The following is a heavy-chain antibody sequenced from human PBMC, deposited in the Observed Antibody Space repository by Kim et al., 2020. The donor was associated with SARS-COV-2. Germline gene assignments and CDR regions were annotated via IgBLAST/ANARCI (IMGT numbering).Heavy chain of an antibody. D-gene: IGHD6-13*01. V-gene: IGHV3-30-3*01. Sequence: GGSLRLSCAASGFTFSSYAMHWVRQAPGKGLEWVAVISYDGSNKYYADSVKGRFTISRDNSKNTLYLQMNSLRAEDTAVYYCARDLYSIAAAGTSFLFDYWGQGTLVTVSS. CDR1: GFTFSSYA. J-gene: IGHJ4*02. CDR2: ISYDGSNK. CDR3: ARDLYSIAAAGTSFLFDY.